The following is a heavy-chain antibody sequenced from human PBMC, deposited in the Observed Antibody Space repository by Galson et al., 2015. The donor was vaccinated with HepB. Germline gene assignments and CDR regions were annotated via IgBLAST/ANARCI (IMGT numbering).Heavy chain of an antibody. CDR3: ARGAGSGFDY. J-gene: IGHJ4*02. D-gene: IGHD6-19*01. Sequence: SLRLSCAASGFTFSSYWMHWVRQTPGKGLVWVSRLKTDGTTTSYADSVKGRFTISRDNAKNTLYLQMTSLRAEDTAVYYCARGAGSGFDYWGQGTLVTVSS. CDR1: GFTFSSYW. V-gene: IGHV3-74*01. CDR2: LKTDGTTT.